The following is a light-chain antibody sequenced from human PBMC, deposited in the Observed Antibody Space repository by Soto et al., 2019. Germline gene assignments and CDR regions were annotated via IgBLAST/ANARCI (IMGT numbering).Light chain of an antibody. CDR3: QHYGNSPPFT. Sequence: EIVLTQSPGTLSLSPGERATLSCRASQSVSSSYLAWYQQKPGQAPRLLIYGASSRATGIPDRFSGSGSGTDFTLTISRLEPEDFAVYFCQHYGNSPPFTFGQGTKVEIE. CDR1: QSVSSSY. J-gene: IGKJ2*01. CDR2: GAS. V-gene: IGKV3-20*01.